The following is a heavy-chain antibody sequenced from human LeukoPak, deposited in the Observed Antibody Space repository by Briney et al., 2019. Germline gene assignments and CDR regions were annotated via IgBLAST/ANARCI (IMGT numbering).Heavy chain of an antibody. V-gene: IGHV3-30-3*01. J-gene: IGHJ4*02. Sequence: GGSLRLSCAASGFTFSSYAMHWARQAPGKGLEWVAVISYDGSNKYYADSVKGRFTISRDNSKNTLYLQMNSLRAEDTAVYYCAKDIRIVVVPAADSRWGQGTLVTVSS. D-gene: IGHD2-2*01. CDR3: AKDIRIVVVPAADSR. CDR1: GFTFSSYA. CDR2: ISYDGSNK.